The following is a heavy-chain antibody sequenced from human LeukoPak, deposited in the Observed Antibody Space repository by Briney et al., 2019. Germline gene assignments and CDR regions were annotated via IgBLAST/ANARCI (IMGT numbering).Heavy chain of an antibody. CDR3: ARGIPLVQGSFDY. D-gene: IGHD6-6*01. Sequence: EASVKVSCKASGYTFTSYDINWVRQATGQGLERMGWMNPNSGNTGYAQKFQGRVTITGNTSISTAYMELSSLRSEDTAVYYCARGIPLVQGSFDYWGQGTLVTVSS. J-gene: IGHJ4*02. CDR1: GYTFTSYD. V-gene: IGHV1-8*03. CDR2: MNPNSGNT.